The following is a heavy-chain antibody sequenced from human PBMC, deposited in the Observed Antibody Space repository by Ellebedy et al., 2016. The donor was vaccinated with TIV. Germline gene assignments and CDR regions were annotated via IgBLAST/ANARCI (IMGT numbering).Heavy chain of an antibody. J-gene: IGHJ4*02. CDR1: GFTFSDYA. V-gene: IGHV3-30*04. CDR3: ARAEYSTSWYGREDY. Sequence: GGSLRLSCDASGFTFSDYAMHWVRQAPGKGLEWVAVIAFDGTMQYYANSVKGRFTISRDNSKNTLYLQVESLRIEDTVVYYCARAEYSTSWYGREDYWGQGTLVTVSP. D-gene: IGHD6-13*01. CDR2: IAFDGTMQ.